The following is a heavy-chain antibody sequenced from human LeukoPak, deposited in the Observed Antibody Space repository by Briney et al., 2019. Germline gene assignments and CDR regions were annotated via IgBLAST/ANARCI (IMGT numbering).Heavy chain of an antibody. CDR2: ISYDESNE. D-gene: IGHD2-15*01. V-gene: IGHV3-30*18. Sequence: GRSLRLSCAASGFTFTIYGMYWVRQAPGKGLEWVAMISYDESNEYYTDSVKGRFTISRDNSKNTLYLQMNSLRAEDTAIYYCAKETLGYCSGGSCQGLNYWGQGTLVTVSS. CDR3: AKETLGYCSGGSCQGLNY. J-gene: IGHJ4*02. CDR1: GFTFTIYG.